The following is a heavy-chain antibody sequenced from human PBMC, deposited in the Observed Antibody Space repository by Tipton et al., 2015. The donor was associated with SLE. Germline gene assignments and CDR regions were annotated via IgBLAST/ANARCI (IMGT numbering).Heavy chain of an antibody. V-gene: IGHV3-48*03. CDR2: ISSSGSTI. CDR1: GFTFSSYE. CDR3: AKEDDFDI. Sequence: SLRLSCAASGFTFSSYEMNWVRQTPGKGLEWVSYISSSGSTIYYADSVKGRFTISRDNAKNSLYLQMNSLRAEDTAVYYCAKEDDFDIWGQGTMVTVSS. J-gene: IGHJ3*02.